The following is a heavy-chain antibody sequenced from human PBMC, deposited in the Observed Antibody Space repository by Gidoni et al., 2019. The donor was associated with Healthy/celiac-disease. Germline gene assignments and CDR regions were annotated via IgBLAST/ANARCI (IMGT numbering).Heavy chain of an antibody. J-gene: IGHJ4*02. CDR2: IWYDGSNK. Sequence: QVQLVESGGGVVQPGRSLSLACAASGFTSSSSGMHWVRQAPGKGLECVAVIWYDGSNKYYADSVKGRFTISRDNSKNTLYLQMNSLRAEDTAVYYCARSLNYYDSSGYYYLLGDYFDYWGQGTLVTVSS. CDR3: ARSLNYYDSSGYYYLLGDYFDY. CDR1: GFTSSSSG. V-gene: IGHV3-33*01. D-gene: IGHD3-22*01.